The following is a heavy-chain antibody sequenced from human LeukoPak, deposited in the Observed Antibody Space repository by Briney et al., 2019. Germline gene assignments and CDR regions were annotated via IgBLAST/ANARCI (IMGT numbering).Heavy chain of an antibody. J-gene: IGHJ4*02. V-gene: IGHV1-2*02. D-gene: IGHD5-12*01. CDR2: INPNSGGT. Sequence: ASVKVSCKASGYTFTGYYMHWVRQAPGQGLEWMGWINPNSGGTNYAQKFQGRVTMTRDTSISTAYMELSRLRSDDTAVYYCASQNWDYSGYDREFDYWGQGTLVTVSS. CDR3: ASQNWDYSGYDREFDY. CDR1: GYTFTGYY.